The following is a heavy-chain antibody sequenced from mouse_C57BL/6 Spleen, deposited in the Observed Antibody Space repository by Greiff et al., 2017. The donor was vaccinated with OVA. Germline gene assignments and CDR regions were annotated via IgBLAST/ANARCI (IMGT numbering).Heavy chain of an antibody. CDR1: GYTFTSYW. V-gene: IGHV1-5*01. CDR2: IYPGNSDT. Sequence: EVQLQQSGTVLARPGASVKMSCKTSGYTFTSYWMHWVKQRPGQGLEWIGAIYPGNSDTSYNQKFKGQAKLTAVPSASTAYMELSSLTNEDSAVYYCTRAYYSNYNYAMDYWGQGTSVTVAS. D-gene: IGHD2-5*01. CDR3: TRAYYSNYNYAMDY. J-gene: IGHJ4*01.